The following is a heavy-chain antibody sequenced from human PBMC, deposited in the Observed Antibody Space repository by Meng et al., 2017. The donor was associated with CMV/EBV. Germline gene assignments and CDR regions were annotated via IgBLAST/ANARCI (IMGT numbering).Heavy chain of an antibody. CDR2: INHSGST. D-gene: IGHD3-3*01. CDR1: GGSFSGYY. CDR3: ARIGAEYYDFWSGYYTDYYYGMDA. V-gene: IGHV4-34*01. J-gene: IGHJ6*02. Sequence: QTLSLTCAVYGGSFSGYYRSWIRQPPGKGLEWIGEINHSGSTNYNPSLKSRVTISVDTSKNQFSLKLSSVTAADTAVYYCARIGAEYYDFWSGYYTDYYYGMDAWGQETTVTVSS.